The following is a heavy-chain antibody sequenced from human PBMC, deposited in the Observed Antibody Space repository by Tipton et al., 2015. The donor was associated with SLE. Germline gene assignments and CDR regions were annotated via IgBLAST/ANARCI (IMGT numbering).Heavy chain of an antibody. V-gene: IGHV1-18*01. CDR2: ISAYNGVT. J-gene: IGHJ4*02. CDR1: GYTFRTYG. D-gene: IGHD5-12*01. Sequence: QLVQSGAEVKKPGASVKVSCKTSGYTFRTYGISWVRQAPGQGLEWMGWISAYNGVTNYAEKLQDRVTMTTDTSTNTVYMELRSLRSDDTAVYYCARSIVATTDFDSWGQGTLVTVSS. CDR3: ARSIVATTDFDS.